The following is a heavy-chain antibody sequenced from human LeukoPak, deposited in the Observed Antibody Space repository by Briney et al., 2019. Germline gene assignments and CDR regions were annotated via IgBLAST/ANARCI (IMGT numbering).Heavy chain of an antibody. CDR1: GYSISSGYY. CDR3: ARGRRDGYNLEYFDK. CDR2: IYPTGST. V-gene: IGHV4-38-2*02. J-gene: IGHJ4*02. Sequence: PSETLSLTCTVSGYSISSGYYWGWIWQPPGKGLEWIGNIYPTGSTYYNPSLKSRVTISVDTSKNQFSLKLSSVTAADTAVHYCARGRRDGYNLEYFDKWGQGTLVTVSS. D-gene: IGHD5-24*01.